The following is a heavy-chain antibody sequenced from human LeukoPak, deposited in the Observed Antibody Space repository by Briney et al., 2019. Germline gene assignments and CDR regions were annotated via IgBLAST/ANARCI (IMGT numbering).Heavy chain of an antibody. D-gene: IGHD5-18*01. V-gene: IGHV3-23*01. Sequence: GGPLRLSCVVSGFPFSSYAMRCVRPAPGEGVEGGSGISGSGDDTYYAASVKGRFIVSRDTSKNTMYLQMNSLRAEDTAVYYCAKDPLNTLMVSPTFDYWGQGTLVTVSS. CDR2: ISGSGDDT. CDR3: AKDPLNTLMVSPTFDY. CDR1: GFPFSSYA. J-gene: IGHJ4*02.